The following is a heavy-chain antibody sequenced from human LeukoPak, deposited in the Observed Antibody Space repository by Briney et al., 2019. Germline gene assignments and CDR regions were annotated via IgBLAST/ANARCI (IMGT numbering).Heavy chain of an antibody. CDR2: IASDGSAI. V-gene: IGHV3-48*03. CDR1: GFTFSSYE. Sequence: GGSLRLSCAASGFTFSSYEMNWVRQAPGKGLEWLSYIASDGSAIYYADSVKGRFTISRDNAENSLYLQMNSLRAEDTAVYYCARDSSAWGRAGFDLWGQGTLVTVSS. CDR3: ARDSSAWGRAGFDL. J-gene: IGHJ4*02. D-gene: IGHD3-16*01.